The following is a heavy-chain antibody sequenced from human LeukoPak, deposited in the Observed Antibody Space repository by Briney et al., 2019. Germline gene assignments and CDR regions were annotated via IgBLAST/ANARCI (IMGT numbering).Heavy chain of an antibody. J-gene: IGHJ4*02. CDR2: INHNGNVN. CDR1: GFTFSSYW. Sequence: GGSLRLSCAASGFTFSSYWMNWARQAPGKGLEWVASINHNGNVNYYVDSVKGRFTISRDNAKNSLYLQMSNLRAEDTAVYYCARAPAGYDFFDYWGQGTLVTVSS. CDR3: ARAPAGYDFFDY. D-gene: IGHD5-12*01. V-gene: IGHV3-7*03.